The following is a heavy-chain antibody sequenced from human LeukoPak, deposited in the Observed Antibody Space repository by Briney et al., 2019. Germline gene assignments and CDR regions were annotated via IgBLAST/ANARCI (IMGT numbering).Heavy chain of an antibody. V-gene: IGHV4-59*08. CDR2: IYYSGST. Sequence: KPSETLSLTCTVSGGSISSYYWSWIRQPPGKGLEWIGYIYYSGSTNYNPSLKSRVTISVDTSKNQFSLKLSSVTAADTAVYYCASYHGGNLVNDAFDIWGQGTMVTVSS. CDR1: GGSISSYY. J-gene: IGHJ3*02. D-gene: IGHD4-23*01. CDR3: ASYHGGNLVNDAFDI.